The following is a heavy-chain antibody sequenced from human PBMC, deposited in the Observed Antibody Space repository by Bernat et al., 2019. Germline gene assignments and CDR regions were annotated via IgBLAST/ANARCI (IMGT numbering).Heavy chain of an antibody. CDR3: AKVSAPYFDY. CDR1: GFTFSDSG. J-gene: IGHJ4*02. CDR2: ISSDGENT. Sequence: DVQLMESVGDLVQPGGSLRLSCAASGFTFSDSGMSWVRLPPGKGLEWVSTISSDGENTHYAGSVQGRFTISRDNSQSTLYLQMDSLRAEDAAIYYCAKVSAPYFDYWGQGALVTVSS. V-gene: IGHV3-23*01. D-gene: IGHD3-16*01.